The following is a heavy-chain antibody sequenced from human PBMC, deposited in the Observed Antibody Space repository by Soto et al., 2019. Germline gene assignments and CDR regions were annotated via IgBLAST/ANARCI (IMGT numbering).Heavy chain of an antibody. CDR2: FIPVYRTL. CDR1: GGSFGNSA. J-gene: IGHJ4*02. V-gene: IGHV1-69*01. Sequence: QVQLVQSGAEVKKPGSSVKVSCKASGGSFGNSAINWVRQTPGQGLEWLGGFIPVYRTLNYAQKFQGRVTSTADESTGTAYMTLSSLASDDTAVYYCATGVIWIGYFTVDSWGQGTLVTVSS. CDR3: ATGVIWIGYFTVDS. D-gene: IGHD3-3*01.